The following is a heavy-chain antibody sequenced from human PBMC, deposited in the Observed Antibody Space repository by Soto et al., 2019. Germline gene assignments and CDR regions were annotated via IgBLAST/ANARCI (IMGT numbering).Heavy chain of an antibody. Sequence: SETLSLTCAVYGGSFSGYYWSWIRQPPGKGLEWIGEINHSGSTNYNPSLKSRVTISVDTSKNQFSLKLSSVTAADTAVYYCARGQALNIVVVPAAVRKIFEYWGQGTLVTVSS. V-gene: IGHV4-34*01. CDR2: INHSGST. CDR1: GGSFSGYY. J-gene: IGHJ4*02. CDR3: ARGQALNIVVVPAAVRKIFEY. D-gene: IGHD2-2*01.